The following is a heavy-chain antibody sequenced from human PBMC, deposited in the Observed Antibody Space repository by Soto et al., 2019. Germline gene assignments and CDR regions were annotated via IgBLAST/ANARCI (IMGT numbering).Heavy chain of an antibody. CDR3: ARDDNDFWSGPCDY. D-gene: IGHD3-3*01. V-gene: IGHV3-48*01. J-gene: IGHJ4*02. Sequence: EVHLVESGGRFVQPGGPLRLSCAAAGFTFSDYSMNWVRQAPGMGLEWVSYISSSSFTIHYAASVEGRFAISRDNAKNSLYLQMHSLRAEDTAVYYCARDDNDFWSGPCDYWGQGALVNVSS. CDR2: ISSSSFTI. CDR1: GFTFSDYS.